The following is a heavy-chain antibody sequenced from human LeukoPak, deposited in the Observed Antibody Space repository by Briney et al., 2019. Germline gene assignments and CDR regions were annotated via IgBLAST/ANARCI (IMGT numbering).Heavy chain of an antibody. J-gene: IGHJ5*02. CDR1: GGSISSYY. V-gene: IGHV4-59*01. CDR3: ARVLGGNHNNWFDP. Sequence: SETLSLTCTVSGGSISSYYWSWIRQPAGKGLEWIGYIYYSGSTNYNPSLKSRVTISVDTSKNQFSLKLSSVTAADTAVYYCARVLGGNHNNWFDPWGQGTLVTVSS. CDR2: IYYSGST. D-gene: IGHD1-14*01.